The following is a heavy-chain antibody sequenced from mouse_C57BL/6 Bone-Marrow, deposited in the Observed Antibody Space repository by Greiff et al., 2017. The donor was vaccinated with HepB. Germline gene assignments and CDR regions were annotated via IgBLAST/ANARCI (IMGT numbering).Heavy chain of an antibody. V-gene: IGHV5-6*01. J-gene: IGHJ3*01. CDR2: LSSGGSYT. CDR1: GFTFSDYG. Sequence: EVKLMESGGDLVKPGGSLKLSCAASGFTFSDYGMSWVRQTPDKRLEWVASLSSGGSYTYYADSVKGRFTISRDNAKNTLYLQMSSLKSEDTAMYYCASQRTLPVSGGQGTLVTVSA. CDR3: ASQRTLPVS.